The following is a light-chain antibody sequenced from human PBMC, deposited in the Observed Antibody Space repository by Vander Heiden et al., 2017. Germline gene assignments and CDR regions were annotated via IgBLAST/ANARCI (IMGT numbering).Light chain of an antibody. CDR1: QSVSSN. Sequence: EIVLTHSPATLPVSPGERATLPCRASQSVSSNVAWYQQKPGQAPRLLIYGASTRATGIPARFSGSGSGTEFTLTISSLQSEDFAVYDCQQYNNWPWTFGQGTKVEIK. V-gene: IGKV3-15*01. CDR3: QQYNNWPWT. J-gene: IGKJ1*01. CDR2: GAS.